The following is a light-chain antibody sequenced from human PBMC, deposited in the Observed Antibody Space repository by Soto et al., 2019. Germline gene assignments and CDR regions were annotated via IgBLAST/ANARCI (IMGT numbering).Light chain of an antibody. J-gene: IGKJ1*01. CDR2: GAS. V-gene: IGKV3-20*01. Sequence: EIVLTQSPGTLSLSPGERATLSCRASQGVTSSYLGWYQQRPGQAPRLLIYGASSRATGIPDRFGGSGSGTDFTLTISRLEPEDFAVYHCQYYGSSPTTFGQGTKVDIK. CDR3: QYYGSSPTT. CDR1: QGVTSSY.